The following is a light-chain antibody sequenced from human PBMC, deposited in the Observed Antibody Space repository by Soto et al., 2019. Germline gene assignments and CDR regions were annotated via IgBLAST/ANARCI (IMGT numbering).Light chain of an antibody. Sequence: EIVLTQSPGTLSLSPGERATLSCRASQSVSSSYLAWYQQKPDQDPRLLIYGASIRATGIPDRFSGSGAGTDFTLTISRLGPEDFAVYYCQQYGSSPLWTFGQGTKVEIK. CDR2: GAS. CDR3: QQYGSSPLWT. J-gene: IGKJ1*01. V-gene: IGKV3-20*01. CDR1: QSVSSSY.